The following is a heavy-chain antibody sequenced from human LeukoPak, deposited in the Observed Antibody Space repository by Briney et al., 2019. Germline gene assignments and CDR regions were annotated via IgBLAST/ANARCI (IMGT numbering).Heavy chain of an antibody. CDR3: SRSYGDRNYYYGMDF. CDR1: GKSISGGGYY. D-gene: IGHD2-21*02. Sequence: SETLSLTCSVSGKSISGGGYYFSWIRQYPGKGLEWIGVISFSGTTYFNPSLKSRINISADTSKNQLSLRLGSVTAADAAIYYCSRSYGDRNYYYGMDFWGQGTTVTVSS. CDR2: ISFSGTT. V-gene: IGHV4-31*03. J-gene: IGHJ6*02.